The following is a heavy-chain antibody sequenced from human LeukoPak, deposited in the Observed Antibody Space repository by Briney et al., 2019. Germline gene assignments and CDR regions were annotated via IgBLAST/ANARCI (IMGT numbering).Heavy chain of an antibody. Sequence: PGGSLRLSCAASGFTFSSYWMSWVRQAPGKGLEWVANIKQDGSEKYYVDSVKGRFTISRDNAKNSLYLQMNSLRAEDTAVYYCARDGPDSSSWYYFDYWGQGTLVTVSS. CDR2: IKQDGSEK. CDR1: GFTFSSYW. J-gene: IGHJ4*02. D-gene: IGHD6-13*01. CDR3: ARDGPDSSSWYYFDY. V-gene: IGHV3-7*01.